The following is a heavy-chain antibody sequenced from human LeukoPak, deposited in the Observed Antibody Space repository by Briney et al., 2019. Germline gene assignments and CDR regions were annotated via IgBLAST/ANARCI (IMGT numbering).Heavy chain of an antibody. V-gene: IGHV3-23*01. CDR3: AREGRSVATSVWFDP. Sequence: GGSLRLSCAASGFTFSSYAMSWVRQAPGKGLEWVSGISPSGDIKYYVDSVKGRFTVSRDNSKNTLYLQINSLRDEDTALYHCAREGRSVATSVWFDPWGQGTLVTVSS. CDR1: GFTFSSYA. J-gene: IGHJ5*02. CDR2: ISPSGDIK. D-gene: IGHD5-12*01.